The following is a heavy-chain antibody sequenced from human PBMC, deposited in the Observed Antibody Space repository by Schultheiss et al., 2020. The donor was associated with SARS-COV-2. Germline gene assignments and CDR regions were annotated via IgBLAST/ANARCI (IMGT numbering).Heavy chain of an antibody. Sequence: SVKVSCKASGYTFTSYAMHWVRQAPGQGLEWMGRIIPILGIANYAQKFQGRVTITADKSTSTAYMELSSLRSEDTAVYYCARGYCSGGSCRGSYYFDYWGQGTLVTVSS. J-gene: IGHJ4*02. CDR3: ARGYCSGGSCRGSYYFDY. CDR1: GYTFTSYA. CDR2: IIPILGIA. V-gene: IGHV1-69*04. D-gene: IGHD2-15*01.